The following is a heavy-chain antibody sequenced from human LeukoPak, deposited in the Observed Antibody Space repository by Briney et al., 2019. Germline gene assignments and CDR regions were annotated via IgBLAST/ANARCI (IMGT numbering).Heavy chain of an antibody. V-gene: IGHV1-2*02. D-gene: IGHD6-19*01. CDR2: INPNSGGT. CDR1: GYTFTGYY. Sequence: ASVKVSCKASGYTFTGYYMHWVRQAPGQGVEWMGWINPNSGGTNYAQKFQGRVTMTRDTSISTAYMELSRLKSDDTAGYYCARQSSGWSYYYGMDVWGQGTTVTVSS. J-gene: IGHJ6*02. CDR3: ARQSSGWSYYYGMDV.